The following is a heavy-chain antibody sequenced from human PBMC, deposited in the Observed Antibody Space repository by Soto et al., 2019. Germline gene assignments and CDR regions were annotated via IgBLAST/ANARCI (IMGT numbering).Heavy chain of an antibody. D-gene: IGHD2-2*01. J-gene: IGHJ5*02. CDR2: INAGNGNT. CDR1: GYTFTSYA. V-gene: IGHV1-3*01. CDR3: ARGPLYPPAIVSNWFDP. Sequence: ASVKVSCKASGYTFTSYAMHWVRQAPGQRLEWMGWINAGNGNTKYSQKLQGRVTITRDTSASTAYMELSSLRSEDTAVYYRARGPLYPPAIVSNWFDPWGQGTLVTSPQ.